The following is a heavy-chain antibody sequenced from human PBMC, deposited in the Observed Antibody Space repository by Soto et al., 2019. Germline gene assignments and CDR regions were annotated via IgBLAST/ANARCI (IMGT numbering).Heavy chain of an antibody. CDR2: IYWDDDK. Sequence: QITLKESGPTPVKPTQTLTLTCTFSGFSLSTSGVGVGWIRQPPGKALEWLALIYWDDDKRYSPSLKSRLTITKDTSKNQVVLTMTNMDPVDTATYYCAHSAYYYDSSGYYKYFQHWGQGTLVTVSS. V-gene: IGHV2-5*02. CDR3: AHSAYYYDSSGYYKYFQH. J-gene: IGHJ1*01. D-gene: IGHD3-22*01. CDR1: GFSLSTSGVG.